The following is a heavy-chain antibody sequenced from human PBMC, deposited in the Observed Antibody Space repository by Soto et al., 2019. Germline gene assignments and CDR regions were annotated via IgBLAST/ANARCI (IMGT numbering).Heavy chain of an antibody. CDR2: IRSTDYGAPT. Sequence: GGPLRLSCTTSGFPFGAYTMAWVRQAPGRGLEWVGSIRSTDYGAPTEYAASVKDRFIISRDDSKSVAYLQMNSLRTEDTAVYYCTRVREWLIRIRFDYCGLQLWGKG. D-gene: IGHD6-19*01. CDR3: TRVREWLIRIRFDYCGLQL. J-gene: IGHJ6*04. V-gene: IGHV3-49*04. CDR1: GFPFGAYT.